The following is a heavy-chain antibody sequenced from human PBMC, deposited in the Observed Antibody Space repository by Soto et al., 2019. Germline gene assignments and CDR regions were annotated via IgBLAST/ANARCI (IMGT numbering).Heavy chain of an antibody. J-gene: IGHJ4*02. D-gene: IGHD3-10*02. CDR3: ARLGELMFPDY. CDR2: INPSTGST. CDR1: GYTFTAYY. V-gene: IGHV1-2*02. Sequence: ASVKVSCKTSGYTFTAYYLHWVRQAPGQGLEWMGWINPSTGSTDYAQRFQGRVSMTSDTSITTIYMEMDRLRFDDSALYYCARLGELMFPDYWGQGTLVTVSA.